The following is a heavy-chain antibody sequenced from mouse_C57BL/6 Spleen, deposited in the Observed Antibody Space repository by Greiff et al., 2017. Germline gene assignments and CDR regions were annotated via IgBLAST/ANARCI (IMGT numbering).Heavy chain of an antibody. CDR1: GFTFSDFY. Sequence: EVKVVESGGGLVQSGRSLRLSCATSGFTFSDFYMEWVRQAPGKGLEWIAASRNKANDYTTEYSASVKGRFIVSRDTSQSILYLQMNALRAEDTAIYYCARDAPYYDYDWYFDVWGTGTTVTVSS. D-gene: IGHD2-4*01. V-gene: IGHV7-1*01. CDR2: SRNKANDYTT. J-gene: IGHJ1*03. CDR3: ARDAPYYDYDWYFDV.